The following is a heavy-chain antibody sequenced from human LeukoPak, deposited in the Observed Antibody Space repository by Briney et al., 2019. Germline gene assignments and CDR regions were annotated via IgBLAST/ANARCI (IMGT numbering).Heavy chain of an antibody. CDR2: IIPIFGTA. Sequence: LVKVSCKASGYTFTSYAISWVRQAPGQGLEWMGRIIPIFGTANYAQKFQGRVTITTDESTSTAYMELSSLRSEDTAVYYCARGWGAGHNYFDYWGQGTLVTVSS. J-gene: IGHJ4*02. CDR3: ARGWGAGHNYFDY. V-gene: IGHV1-69*05. CDR1: GYTFTSYA. D-gene: IGHD3-16*01.